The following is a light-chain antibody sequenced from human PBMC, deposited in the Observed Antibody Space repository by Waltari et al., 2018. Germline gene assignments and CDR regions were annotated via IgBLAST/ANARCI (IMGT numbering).Light chain of an antibody. CDR2: KAS. V-gene: IGKV1-5*03. Sequence: DIQMTQSPSTLSASVGDRVTITCRASQSISGWLAWYQQKPGKAPKLLIYKASTLQSGVPSGFSGSGSGTEFTLTISSLQPDDFVTYYCQQYNSYSYTFGQGTKLEIK. CDR1: QSISGW. J-gene: IGKJ2*01. CDR3: QQYNSYSYT.